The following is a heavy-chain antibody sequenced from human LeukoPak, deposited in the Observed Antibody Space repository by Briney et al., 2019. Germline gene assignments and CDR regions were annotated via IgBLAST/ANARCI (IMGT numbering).Heavy chain of an antibody. CDR2: IYSGGST. CDR1: GFPFSSNY. Sequence: PGGXXXLXCAASGFPFSSNYMSWVRQAPGKGLEGVSVIYSGGSTYYADSVKGGFTISRDNSKNTLYLQMNSLRAEDTAVYYCARDSGYSYGYFDYWGQGTLVTVSS. CDR3: ARDSGYSYGYFDY. J-gene: IGHJ4*02. D-gene: IGHD5-18*01. V-gene: IGHV3-53*01.